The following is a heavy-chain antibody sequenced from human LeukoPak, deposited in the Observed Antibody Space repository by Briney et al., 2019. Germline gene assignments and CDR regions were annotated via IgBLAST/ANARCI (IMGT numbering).Heavy chain of an antibody. J-gene: IGHJ5*02. Sequence: ASVKVSCKASGGTFSSYAISWVRQAPGQGLEWMGGIIPIFGTANYAQKFQGRVTITADKSTSTAYMELSSLRSEDTAVYYCTLDGDILTGYRPWGQGTLVTVSS. CDR1: GGTFSSYA. CDR2: IIPIFGTA. CDR3: TLDGDILTGYRP. V-gene: IGHV1-69*06. D-gene: IGHD3-9*01.